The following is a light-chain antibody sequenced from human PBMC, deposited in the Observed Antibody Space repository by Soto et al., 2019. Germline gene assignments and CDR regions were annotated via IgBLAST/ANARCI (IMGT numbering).Light chain of an antibody. CDR1: SSDVGSYNY. CDR3: SSYTSISTVV. Sequence: QSALTQPASVSGSPGQSITISCTGTSSDVGSYNYVSWYQQHPGKAPELMIYDVSNRPSGVSNRFSGSKPGNTASLTISGLQADDEADYYCSSYTSISTVVFGGGTKLTVL. J-gene: IGLJ2*01. CDR2: DVS. V-gene: IGLV2-14*01.